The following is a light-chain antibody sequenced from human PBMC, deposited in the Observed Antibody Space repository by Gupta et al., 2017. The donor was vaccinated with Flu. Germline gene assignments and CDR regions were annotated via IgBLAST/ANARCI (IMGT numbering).Light chain of an antibody. CDR3: GTWDGSLAIWV. Sequence: STLTQSPSASGTPGLRVTVSCSGSSSNIGSNYVSWYQHLPGTAPRLLIYKNDKRPSGVPDRFSGSKSGTSASLAISGLRSEDEADYYCGTWDGSLAIWVFGGGTRLTVL. J-gene: IGLJ3*02. CDR2: KND. CDR1: SSNIGSNY. V-gene: IGLV1-47*01.